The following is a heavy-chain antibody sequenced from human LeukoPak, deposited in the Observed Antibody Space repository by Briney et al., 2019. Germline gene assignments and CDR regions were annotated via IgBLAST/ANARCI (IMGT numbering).Heavy chain of an antibody. CDR1: GFTFSSYG. Sequence: PGGSLRLSCAASGFTFSSYGMHWVRQAPGKGLEWVAVLWYDGSNKYYADSVKGRFTISRDNSKNTLYLQMNSLRAEDTAVYYCARDAYCGGDCYSGYYYGMDVWGQGTTVTVSS. CDR2: LWYDGSNK. J-gene: IGHJ6*02. D-gene: IGHD2-21*02. V-gene: IGHV3-33*01. CDR3: ARDAYCGGDCYSGYYYGMDV.